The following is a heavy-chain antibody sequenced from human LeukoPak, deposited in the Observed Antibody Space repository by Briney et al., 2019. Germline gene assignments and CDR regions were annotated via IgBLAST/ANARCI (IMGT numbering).Heavy chain of an antibody. CDR1: GFTVSSNY. CDR3: ARDGAAAGTNYYYMDV. Sequence: PGGSLRLSCAASGFTVSSNYMSWVRQAPGKGLEWVSVIYSGGSTYYADSVKGRFTISRDNSKNTLYLQMNSLRAEDTAVYYCARDGAAAGTNYYYMDVWGKGTTVTVSS. CDR2: IYSGGST. J-gene: IGHJ6*03. V-gene: IGHV3-66*01. D-gene: IGHD6-13*01.